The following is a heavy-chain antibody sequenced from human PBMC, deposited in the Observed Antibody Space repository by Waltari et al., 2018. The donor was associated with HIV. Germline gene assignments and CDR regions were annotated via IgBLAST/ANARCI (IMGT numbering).Heavy chain of an antibody. D-gene: IGHD3-9*01. CDR1: GASFNALY. CDR3: ARGLQMTSYAWGNWLWEQMLSRYFFDL. J-gene: IGHJ4*02. CDR2: VGPGGNV. V-gene: IGHV4-34*01. Sequence: QAQLQQWGTGLLKPPEALSLTCAVYGASFNALYWTRTRPSPAKGREWMGEVGPGGNVNVLPSLRRRLSLATDASKNQFSLTLTSVAATDTAVYFCARGLQMTSYAWGNWLWEQMLSRYFFDLWGQGTRV.